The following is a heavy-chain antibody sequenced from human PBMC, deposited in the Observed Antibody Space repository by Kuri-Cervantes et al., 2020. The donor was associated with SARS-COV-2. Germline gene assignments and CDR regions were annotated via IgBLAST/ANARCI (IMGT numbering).Heavy chain of an antibody. CDR1: GFTFSNAR. J-gene: IGHJ4*02. CDR2: ISSSSSYI. V-gene: IGHV3-21*01. D-gene: IGHD6-13*01. Sequence: GGSLRLSCVASGFTFSNARMNWVRQAPGKGLEWVSSISSSSSYIYYADSVKGRFTISRDNAKNSLYLQMNSLRAEDTAVYYCARAAAGGFDYWGQGTLGTVSS. CDR3: ARAAAGGFDY.